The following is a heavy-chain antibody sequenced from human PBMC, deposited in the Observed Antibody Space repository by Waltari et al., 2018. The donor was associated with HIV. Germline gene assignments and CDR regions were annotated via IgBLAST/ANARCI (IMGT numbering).Heavy chain of an antibody. V-gene: IGHV1-3*01. CDR1: GYTFTTYT. CDR3: ARDSGFDY. Sequence: QVQLVQSGAEVKKPGASVKVSCKASGYTFTTYTVQWVRQAPGQRLEWMGGINSGNGNTNYSQKFQGRVTITRDTSASTAYMELSSLRSEDTAVYYCARDSGFDYWGQGTLVTVSS. J-gene: IGHJ4*02. CDR2: INSGNGNT. D-gene: IGHD6-25*01.